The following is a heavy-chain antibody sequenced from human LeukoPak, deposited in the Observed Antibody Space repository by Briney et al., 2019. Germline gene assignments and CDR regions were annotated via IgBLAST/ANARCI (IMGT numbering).Heavy chain of an antibody. J-gene: IGHJ4*02. D-gene: IGHD6-19*01. V-gene: IGHV3-30*18. CDR1: GFTFSSQA. Sequence: GRSLRLSCVASGFTFSSQAMHWVRQAPGKGLEWVASISYDERNEHYSDSVKGRFTISRDNSRNTLYLRLNSLRLGDTAVYYCAKDRDRGGWYFGKDVWGQGTLVTVPS. CDR3: AKDRDRGGWYFGKDV. CDR2: ISYDERNE.